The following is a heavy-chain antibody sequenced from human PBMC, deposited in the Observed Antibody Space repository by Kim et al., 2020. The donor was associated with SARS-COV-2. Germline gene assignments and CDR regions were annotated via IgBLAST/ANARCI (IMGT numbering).Heavy chain of an antibody. CDR1: GYSFSDYW. CDR3: ARSFVGGSSDL. Sequence: GESLKISCRGSGYSFSDYWIGWVRQMPGKGLEWMGIIYPDDSDTRYRPSLQGQITLPADKSTSTAYLQWTSLKASDTAMYYCARSFVGGSSDLWGQGTMVTVSS. D-gene: IGHD3-10*01. J-gene: IGHJ3*01. CDR2: IYPDDSDT. V-gene: IGHV5-51*01.